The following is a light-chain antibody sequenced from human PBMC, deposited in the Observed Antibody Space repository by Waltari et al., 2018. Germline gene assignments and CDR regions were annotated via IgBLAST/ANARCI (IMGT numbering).Light chain of an antibody. Sequence: EIVMTQHPATTPVSPGGGGTPSCRTSRRVSSNLDWYQQKPGQAPRRLIYVASTRATGIPARFSGSGSGTEFTITTSSLQSEDFAVDYCQQYSNWPPLTFGGGTKVEIK. J-gene: IGKJ4*02. CDR2: VAS. CDR1: RRVSSN. CDR3: QQYSNWPPLT. V-gene: IGKV3-15*01.